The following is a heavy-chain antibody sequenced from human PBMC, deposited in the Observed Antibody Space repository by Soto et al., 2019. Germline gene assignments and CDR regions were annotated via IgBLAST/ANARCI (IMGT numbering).Heavy chain of an antibody. CDR3: ASGGSDYDPQGYGFDP. CDR1: GYTFTSYG. CDR2: ISAYNGNT. D-gene: IGHD5-12*01. V-gene: IGHV1-18*01. J-gene: IGHJ5*02. Sequence: QVQLVQSGAEVKKPGASVKVSCKASGYTFTSYGISWVRQAPGQGLEWMGWISAYNGNTNYAQKLQGRVTMTTDTSKSTDYKELRRLRYDDTAVYYCASGGSDYDPQGYGFDPWGQGTLVTVSS.